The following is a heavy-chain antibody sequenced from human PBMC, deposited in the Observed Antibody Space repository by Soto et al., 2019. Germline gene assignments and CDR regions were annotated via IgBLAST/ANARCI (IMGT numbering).Heavy chain of an antibody. D-gene: IGHD2-15*01. Sequence: PSETLSLTCSVSGDSITKNYWNWLRQPPGKGLEWIGYFRDSGSPTYNPSLKGRVTISVDSSKNQFSLKLTSVTAADTAVYYCAREDRGNSPLDYWGQGTLVTVSS. CDR2: FRDSGSP. CDR3: AREDRGNSPLDY. J-gene: IGHJ4*02. V-gene: IGHV4-59*01. CDR1: GDSITKNY.